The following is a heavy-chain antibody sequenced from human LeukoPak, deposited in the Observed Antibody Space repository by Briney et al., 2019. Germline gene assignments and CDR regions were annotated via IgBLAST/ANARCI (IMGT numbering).Heavy chain of an antibody. Sequence: GGSLRLSCAASGFRFSNYWMSWVRQAPGKGLEWVANIKQDGSEKNYVDSVKGRFTISRDNAKNSLYLQMNSLRAEDTAVYYCARVTYSSTFYSFDYWGQGTLVTVSS. CDR3: ARVTYSSTFYSFDY. J-gene: IGHJ4*02. D-gene: IGHD2/OR15-2a*01. V-gene: IGHV3-7*01. CDR1: GFRFSNYW. CDR2: IKQDGSEK.